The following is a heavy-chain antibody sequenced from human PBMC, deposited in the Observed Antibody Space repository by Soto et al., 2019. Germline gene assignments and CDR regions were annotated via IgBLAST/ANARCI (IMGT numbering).Heavy chain of an antibody. CDR2: VYKTGST. CDR1: GTSISSFY. CDR3: AREVARITGTER. J-gene: IGHJ4*02. V-gene: IGHV4-59*01. D-gene: IGHD1-20*01. Sequence: ASETLSLTCTVSGTSISSFYWSWIRQPPGKGLEWIGDVYKTGSTNYNPSLKSRVTISVDPSKKQFSLKLRSVTTADTAVYYCAREVARITGTERWGQGTLVTVSS.